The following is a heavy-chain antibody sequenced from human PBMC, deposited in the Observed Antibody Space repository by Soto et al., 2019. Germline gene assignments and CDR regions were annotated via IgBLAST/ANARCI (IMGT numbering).Heavy chain of an antibody. V-gene: IGHV3-66*01. CDR1: GFTVSSNY. D-gene: IGHD3-10*01. Sequence: EVQLVESGGGLVQPGGSLRLSCAASGFTVSSNYMSWVRQAPGKGLEWVSVIFSGGSGSTYYADSVKGRFTISRDISKNTVYLQMNSLRAEDTAVYYCARDGSSRPTEYWGQGPLVTVSS. J-gene: IGHJ4*02. CDR2: IFSGGSGST. CDR3: ARDGSSRPTEY.